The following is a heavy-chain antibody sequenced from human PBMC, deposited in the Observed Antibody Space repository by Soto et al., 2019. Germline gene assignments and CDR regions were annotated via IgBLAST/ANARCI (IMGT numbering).Heavy chain of an antibody. J-gene: IGHJ5*02. Sequence: GGSLRLSCAASGFTFSSYAMSWVRQAPGKGLEWVSAISGSGGSTYYADSVKGRFTISRDNSKNTLYLQMNSLRAEDTAVYYCAKPRFPIAARHKGWFDPWGQGTLVTVSS. CDR2: ISGSGGST. CDR3: AKPRFPIAARHKGWFDP. CDR1: GFTFSSYA. V-gene: IGHV3-23*01. D-gene: IGHD6-6*01.